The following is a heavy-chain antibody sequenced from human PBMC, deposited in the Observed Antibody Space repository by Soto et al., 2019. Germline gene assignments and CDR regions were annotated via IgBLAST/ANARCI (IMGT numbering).Heavy chain of an antibody. D-gene: IGHD4-4*01. CDR3: ARLYSKYYNGLDV. J-gene: IGHJ6*02. Sequence: EVQLLESGGGLVQPGGSLRLSCAASGFTFSSYAMSWVRQAPGKGLEWVSAISGSGGSTYYADSVKGRFTISRDNSKNTLYLQMNSLRAEDTAVYYCARLYSKYYNGLDVWGQGTTVTVSS. V-gene: IGHV3-23*01. CDR1: GFTFSSYA. CDR2: ISGSGGST.